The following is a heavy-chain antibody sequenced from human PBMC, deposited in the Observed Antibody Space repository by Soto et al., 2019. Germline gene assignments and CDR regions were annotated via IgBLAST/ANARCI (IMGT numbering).Heavy chain of an antibody. CDR3: ARAGEYSSSSSDY. D-gene: IGHD6-6*01. J-gene: IGHJ4*02. Sequence: PWGSLRLSCAASGFTFSDYYMSWIRQAPGKGLEWVSYISSSVSTIYYADSVKGRFTISRDNAKNSLYLQMNSLRAEDTAVYYCARAGEYSSSSSDYWGQGTLVTVS. CDR1: GFTFSDYY. V-gene: IGHV3-11*01. CDR2: ISSSVSTI.